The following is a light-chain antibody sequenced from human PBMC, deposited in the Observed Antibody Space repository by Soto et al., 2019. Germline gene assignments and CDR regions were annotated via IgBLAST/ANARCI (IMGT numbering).Light chain of an antibody. CDR1: SSNIGSHS. V-gene: IGLV1-44*01. CDR2: SNN. J-gene: IGLJ2*01. Sequence: QSVLTQPPSASGTPGQRVTISCSGSSSNIGSHSVNWYQQLPGTAPKLLIYSNNQRPSGVPDRFSGSKSSTSVSLAISGLQSEDEADYYCAAWDDSLNSVVLGGGTKLTVL. CDR3: AAWDDSLNSVV.